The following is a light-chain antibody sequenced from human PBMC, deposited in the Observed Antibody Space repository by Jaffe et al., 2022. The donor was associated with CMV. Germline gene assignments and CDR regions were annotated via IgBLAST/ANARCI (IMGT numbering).Light chain of an antibody. CDR2: DVN. J-gene: IGLJ3*02. Sequence: QSALTQPRSVSGSPGQSVTISCTGTSSDVGGYNYVSWYQQHPGKAPQLMIYDVNKRPSGVPDRFSASKSGNTASLTISGLQAEDEADYYCCSYAGAYTFGVFGGGTKLTVL. CDR3: CSYAGAYTFGV. CDR1: SSDVGGYNY. V-gene: IGLV2-11*01.